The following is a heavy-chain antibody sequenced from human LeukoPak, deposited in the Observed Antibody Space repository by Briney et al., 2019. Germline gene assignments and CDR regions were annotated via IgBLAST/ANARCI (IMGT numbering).Heavy chain of an antibody. Sequence: SETLSLTCTVSGGSISSSSYYWGWIRQPPGKGLEWIGSIYYSGSTYYNPSLKSRVTISVDTSKNQFSLKLSSVTAADTAVYYCARGDWGDNWFDPRGQGTLVTVSS. CDR3: ARGDWGDNWFDP. D-gene: IGHD3/OR15-3a*01. CDR2: IYYSGST. CDR1: GGSISSSSYY. J-gene: IGHJ5*02. V-gene: IGHV4-39*01.